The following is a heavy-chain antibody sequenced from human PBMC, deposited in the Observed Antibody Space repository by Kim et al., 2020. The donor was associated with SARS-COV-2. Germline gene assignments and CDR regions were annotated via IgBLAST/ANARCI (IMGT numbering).Heavy chain of an antibody. V-gene: IGHV3-23*01. D-gene: IGHD1-26*01. CDR3: ANRADGSCKN. CDR2: ISASGGTT. J-gene: IGHJ4*02. CDR1: GFTFSSYA. Sequence: GGSLRLSCAASGFTFSSYAMSWVRQAPGKGLDSVSTISASGGTTYYADSVKGRFTVSRDNSKNTLYLQMNSLRAEDTAVYFCANRADGSCKNWGQGTLVTVSS.